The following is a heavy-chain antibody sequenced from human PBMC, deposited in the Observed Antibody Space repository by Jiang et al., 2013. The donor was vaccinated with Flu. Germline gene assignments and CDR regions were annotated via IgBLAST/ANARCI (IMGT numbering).Heavy chain of an antibody. Sequence: GSGLVKLSETLSLTCTVSGGSISSSSYYWGWIRQPPGKGLEWIGSIYYSGSTYYNPSLKSRVTISVDTSKNQFSLKLSSVTAADTAVYYCARRRVGMAEWDYWGQGTLVTVSS. CDR2: IYYSGST. CDR3: ARRRVGMAEWDY. J-gene: IGHJ4*02. V-gene: IGHV4-39*01. CDR1: GGSISSSSYY. D-gene: IGHD5-24*01.